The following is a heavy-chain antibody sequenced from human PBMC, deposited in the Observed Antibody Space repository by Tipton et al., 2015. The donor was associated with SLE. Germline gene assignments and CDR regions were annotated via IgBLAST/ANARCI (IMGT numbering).Heavy chain of an antibody. D-gene: IGHD6-13*01. V-gene: IGHV3-48*01. CDR1: GFTFSSYS. CDR3: ARAYEFRQLVYFDY. CDR2: ISSSSSTI. J-gene: IGHJ4*02. Sequence: SLRLSCAASGFTFSSYSMNWVRQAPGKGLEWVSYISSSSSTIYYADSVKGRFTISRDNAKNSLYLQMNSLRAEDTAVYYCARAYEFRQLVYFDYWGQGTLVTVSS.